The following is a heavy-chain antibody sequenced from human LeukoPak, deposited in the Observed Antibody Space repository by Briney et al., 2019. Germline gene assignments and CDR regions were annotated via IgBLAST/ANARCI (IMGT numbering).Heavy chain of an antibody. V-gene: IGHV3-21*01. D-gene: IGHD4-17*01. J-gene: IGHJ4*02. CDR3: ARDLYGDYSYVDY. CDR2: ISSSSSYI. CDR1: GFTFSSYS. Sequence: KPGGSLRLSCAASGFTFSSYSMNWVRQAPGKGLEWVSSISSSSSYIYYADSVKGRFTISRDNAKNSLYLQMNNLRAEDTAVYYCARDLYGDYSYVDYWGQGTLVTVSS.